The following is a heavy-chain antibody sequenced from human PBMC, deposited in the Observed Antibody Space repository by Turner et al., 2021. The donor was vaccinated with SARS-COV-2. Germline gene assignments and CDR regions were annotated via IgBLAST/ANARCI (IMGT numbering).Heavy chain of an antibody. CDR3: ARHGTSWTSIDY. J-gene: IGHJ4*02. CDR2: ITHSGST. CDR1: RRSFSGYY. D-gene: IGHD6-13*01. Sequence: QVQLQRWGAGLFKLSETLSVTCGVYRRSFSGYYWSWIRRPPGKGLEWIGEITHSGSTNNNPSLKSRVTISVNTSKNQFTLKLNSVTAADTAVYYGARHGTSWTSIDYWGQGTLVTVSS. V-gene: IGHV4-34*01.